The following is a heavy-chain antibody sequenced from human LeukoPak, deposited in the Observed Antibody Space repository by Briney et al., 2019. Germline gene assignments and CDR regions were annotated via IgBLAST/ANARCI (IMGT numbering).Heavy chain of an antibody. CDR1: GFTFSSYA. Sequence: PGESLRLSCAASGFTFSSYAMRSIRQAPDTGLESVSTISGSGGGTYYADSVKGRFTISRDDSKNTLYLQMNSLRAEDTAVYYCAKDLGRYRNNYFDYWGQGTLVTVSS. J-gene: IGHJ4*02. CDR2: ISGSGGGT. CDR3: AKDLGRYRNNYFDY. D-gene: IGHD1-26*01. V-gene: IGHV3-23*01.